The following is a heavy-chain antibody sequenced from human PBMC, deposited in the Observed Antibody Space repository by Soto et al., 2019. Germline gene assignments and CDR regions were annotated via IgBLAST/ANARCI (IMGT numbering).Heavy chain of an antibody. Sequence: QVQLQESGPGLVKPSQTLSLTCTVSGGSISSGGYYWSWIRQHPGKGLEWIGYIYYSGSTYYNPSLKSQVTISVDTSKNQFSLKLSSVTAPDTAVYYSARSPFGGDGNYYYYGMDVWGQGTTVTVSS. V-gene: IGHV4-31*01. J-gene: IGHJ6*02. CDR1: GGSISSGGYY. D-gene: IGHD2-21*02. CDR3: ARSPFGGDGNYYYYGMDV. CDR2: IYYSGST.